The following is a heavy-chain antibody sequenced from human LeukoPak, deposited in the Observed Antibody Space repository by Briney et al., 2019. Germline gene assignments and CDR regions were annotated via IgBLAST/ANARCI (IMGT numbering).Heavy chain of an antibody. Sequence: GGSLRLSCAASGFTFSSYSMNWVRQAPGKGLEWVSSISSSSSYIYYADSVKGRFTISRDNAKNSLYLQMNSLRAEDTAVYYCARDPSAIAVAGTYVYWGQGTLVTVSS. D-gene: IGHD6-19*01. CDR1: GFTFSSYS. CDR2: ISSSSSYI. CDR3: ARDPSAIAVAGTYVY. J-gene: IGHJ4*02. V-gene: IGHV3-21*01.